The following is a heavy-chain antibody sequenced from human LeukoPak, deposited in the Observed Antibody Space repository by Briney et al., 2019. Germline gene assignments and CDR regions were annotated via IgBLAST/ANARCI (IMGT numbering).Heavy chain of an antibody. CDR3: AREWDTAMS. CDR2: IGATGAT. V-gene: IGHV3-69-1*01. D-gene: IGHD5-18*01. CDR1: GFTFSSYV. Sequence: KPGGSLRLSCAASGFTFSSYVMSWVRQAPGKGLEWVSTIGATGATYYADSVKGRFTISRDNAKNSLYLQMNSLRAEDTAVYYCAREWDTAMSWGQGTLVTVSS. J-gene: IGHJ4*02.